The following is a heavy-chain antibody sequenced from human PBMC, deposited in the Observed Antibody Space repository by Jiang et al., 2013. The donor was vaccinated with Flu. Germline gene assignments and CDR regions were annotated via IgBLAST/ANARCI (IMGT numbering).Heavy chain of an antibody. V-gene: IGHV3-33*01. CDR1: GFTFSSYG. CDR2: IWYDGSNK. Sequence: SGGGVVQPGRSLRLSCAASGFTFSSYGMHWVRQAPGKGLEWVAVIWYDGSNKYYADSVKGRFTISRDNSKNTLYLQMNSLRAEDTAVYYCARMVRGTPRARYYYYGMDVWGQGP. D-gene: IGHD3-10*01. J-gene: IGHJ6*02. CDR3: ARMVRGTPRARYYYYGMDV.